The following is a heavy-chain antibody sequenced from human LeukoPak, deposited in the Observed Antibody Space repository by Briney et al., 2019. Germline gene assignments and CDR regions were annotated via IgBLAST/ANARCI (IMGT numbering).Heavy chain of an antibody. CDR2: IWYDGSNK. CDR1: GFTFSSYG. CDR3: ARAVLRTYYDILTGLNDAFDI. J-gene: IGHJ3*02. Sequence: PGRSLRLSCAASGFTFSSYGMHWVRQAPGKGLEWVAVIWYDGSNKYYADSVKGRFTISRDNSKNTLYLQMNSLRAEDTAVYYCARAVLRTYYDILTGLNDAFDIWGQGTMVTVSS. D-gene: IGHD3-9*01. V-gene: IGHV3-33*01.